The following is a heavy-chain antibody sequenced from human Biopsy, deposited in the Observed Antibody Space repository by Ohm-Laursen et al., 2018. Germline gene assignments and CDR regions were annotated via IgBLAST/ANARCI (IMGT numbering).Heavy chain of an antibody. Sequence: ASVKVSCKASGYTFGNYGVTWVRQAPGQGLEWMGWISAYNNNNTNYAQKFQGRLTMTTDTSTSTAYMELSSLRSDDTAIYYCATVRGLVWFGELIAWGQGTLVTVSS. CDR1: GYTFGNYG. CDR3: ATVRGLVWFGELIA. D-gene: IGHD3-10*01. V-gene: IGHV1-18*01. CDR2: ISAYNNNNT. J-gene: IGHJ5*02.